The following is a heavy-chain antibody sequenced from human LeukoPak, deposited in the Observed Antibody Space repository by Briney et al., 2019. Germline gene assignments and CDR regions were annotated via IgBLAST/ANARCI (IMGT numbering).Heavy chain of an antibody. D-gene: IGHD3-9*01. J-gene: IGHJ5*02. Sequence: SETLSLTCTVSGGSISSYYWTWIRQPPGKGLEWIGYIYYSGSTNYNPSLKSRVTISVDTSKNQFSLKLSSETAADTAVYYCARDQSDYDILTGYENWFDPWGQGTLVTVSS. CDR2: IYYSGST. V-gene: IGHV4-59*01. CDR1: GGSISSYY. CDR3: ARDQSDYDILTGYENWFDP.